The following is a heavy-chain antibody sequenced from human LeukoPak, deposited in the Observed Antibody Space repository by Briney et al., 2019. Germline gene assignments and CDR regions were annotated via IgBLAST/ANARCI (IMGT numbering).Heavy chain of an antibody. CDR2: IRYDGSNK. Sequence: PGGSLRLSCAASGFTFSSYGMHWVRQAPGKGLEWVAFIRYDGSNKYYADSVKGRFTISRDNSKNTLYLQMNSLRAEDTAVYYCARLTFYSGSGSYGPGYYFDHWGQGTLVTVSS. V-gene: IGHV3-30*02. CDR1: GFTFSSYG. J-gene: IGHJ4*02. D-gene: IGHD3-10*01. CDR3: ARLTFYSGSGSYGPGYYFDH.